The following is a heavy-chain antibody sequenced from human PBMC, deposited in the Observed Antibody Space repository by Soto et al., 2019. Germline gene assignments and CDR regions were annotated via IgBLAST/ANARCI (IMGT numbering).Heavy chain of an antibody. CDR3: ATYSGRYRRYGAYSGMDV. V-gene: IGHV3-23*01. D-gene: IGHD1-26*01. CDR1: RFTFSNYP. Sequence: EVQLLESGGGLVQPGGSLRLSCAASRFTFSNYPMSWVRQAPGKGLEWVSSITNTGDATYYADSVKGRFTISRDNAKDTLSLEMNSLRAEDTAVYYCATYSGRYRRYGAYSGMDVWGQGTTVTVSS. CDR2: ITNTGDAT. J-gene: IGHJ6*02.